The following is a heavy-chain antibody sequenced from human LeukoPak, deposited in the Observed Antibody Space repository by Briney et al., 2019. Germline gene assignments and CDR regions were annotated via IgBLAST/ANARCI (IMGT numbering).Heavy chain of an antibody. V-gene: IGHV4-39*01. Sequence: SETLSLTCTVSGGSISSSNYYWGWIRQPPGKGLECIGSIYYSGSTYYNPSLKSRVTISVDTSKNQFSLKLSSVTAADTAVYYCARLRFYYGSGIYFDYWGQGTLVTVSS. CDR3: ARLRFYYGSGIYFDY. D-gene: IGHD3-10*01. J-gene: IGHJ4*02. CDR2: IYYSGST. CDR1: GGSISSSNYY.